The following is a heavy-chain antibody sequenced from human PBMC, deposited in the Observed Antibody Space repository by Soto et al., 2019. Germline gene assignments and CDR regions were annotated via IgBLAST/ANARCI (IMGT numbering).Heavy chain of an antibody. D-gene: IGHD5-18*01. CDR2: ISGSGGST. J-gene: IGHJ3*02. CDR1: GFTFSSYA. CDR3: AKAIRAYGYGWEAFDI. V-gene: IGHV3-23*01. Sequence: EVQVLESGGGLVQPGGSLRLSCAASGFTFSSYAMSWVRQAPGKGLEWVSAISGSGGSTYYADSVKGRFTISRDNSKNTLYLQVNSLTAEDTAVYFCAKAIRAYGYGWEAFDIWGQGTMVTVSS.